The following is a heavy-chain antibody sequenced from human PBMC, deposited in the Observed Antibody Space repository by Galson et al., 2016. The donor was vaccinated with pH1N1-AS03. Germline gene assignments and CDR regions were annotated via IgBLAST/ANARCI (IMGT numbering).Heavy chain of an antibody. J-gene: IGHJ6*02. D-gene: IGHD7-27*01. V-gene: IGHV3-21*01. CDR3: ARGLPGDYGMDV. CDR1: GFTFNKYS. CDR2: IRSRTNYI. Sequence: SLRLSCAASGFTFNKYSMNWVRQAPGKGLEWVSSIRSRTNYIHDSDSVRGRFAISRDNAKNSLYLQMSSPRADDTAVYYCARGLPGDYGMDVWGQGTTVTVSS.